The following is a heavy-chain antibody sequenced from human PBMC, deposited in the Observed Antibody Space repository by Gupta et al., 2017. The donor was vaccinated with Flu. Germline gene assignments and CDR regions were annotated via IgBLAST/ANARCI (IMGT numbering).Heavy chain of an antibody. CDR3: ARDDSGENAFDI. D-gene: IGHD3-10*01. CDR2: IYHSGST. J-gene: IGHJ3*02. CDR1: GYSISSGYY. V-gene: IGHV4-38-2*02. Sequence: QVQLQESGPGLVKPSETLSLTCAVSGYSISSGYYWGWIRQPPGKGLEWIGSIYHSGSTYYNPSLKSRVTISVDTSKNQFSLKLSSVTAADTAVYYCARDDSGENAFDIWGQGTMVTVSS.